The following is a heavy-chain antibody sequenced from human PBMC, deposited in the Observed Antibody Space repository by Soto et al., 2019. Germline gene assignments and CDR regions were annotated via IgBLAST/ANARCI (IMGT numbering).Heavy chain of an antibody. CDR2: ISGGGGTT. CDR1: GFTFSSYA. J-gene: IGHJ6*02. CDR3: AKLGSTAGDYYYFGMDV. Sequence: GGSLRLSCAASGFTFSSYAMSWVRQAPGKGLDWVSAISGGGGTTYFADSVKGRFTISRDNSKNTLYLQVSSLRAEDTAVYFCAKLGSTAGDYYYFGMDVWGQGTTVTVSS. D-gene: IGHD2-2*01. V-gene: IGHV3-23*01.